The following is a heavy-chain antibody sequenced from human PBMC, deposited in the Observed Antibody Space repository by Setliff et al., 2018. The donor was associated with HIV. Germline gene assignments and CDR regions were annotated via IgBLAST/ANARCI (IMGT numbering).Heavy chain of an antibody. V-gene: IGHV4-34*01. CDR1: GASFSGYY. CDR2: INHSGIT. J-gene: IGHJ4*02. D-gene: IGHD2-2*01. CDR3: SRVRLRVPPSIFDY. Sequence: SETLSLTCAVYGASFSGYYWAWIRQSPGTGLEWIGEINHSGITNYNPTLKSRVTISTDTSKNQFSLRLNSVTAADTAVYYCSRVRLRVPPSIFDYWGQGALVTVSS.